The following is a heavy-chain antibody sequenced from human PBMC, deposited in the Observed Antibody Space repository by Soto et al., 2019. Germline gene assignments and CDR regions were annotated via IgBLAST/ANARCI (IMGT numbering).Heavy chain of an antibody. CDR2: ISAYNGNT. D-gene: IGHD6-13*01. J-gene: IGHJ4*02. V-gene: IGHV1-18*01. CDR3: ARSIAAAVDFDY. Sequence: ASVKVSCKASGYTFTSYGISWVRQAPGQGLEWMGWISAYNGNTNYAQKLQGRVTMTTDTSTSTAYMELRSLRSNDTAVYYCARSIAAAVDFDYWGQGTLVTVSS. CDR1: GYTFTSYG.